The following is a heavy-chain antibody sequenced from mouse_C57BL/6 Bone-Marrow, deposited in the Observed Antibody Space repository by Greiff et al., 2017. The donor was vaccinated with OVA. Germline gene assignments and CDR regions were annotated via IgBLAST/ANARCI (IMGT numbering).Heavy chain of an antibody. J-gene: IGHJ2*01. V-gene: IGHV5-12*01. CDR1: GFTFSDYY. CDR2: ISNGGGST. Sequence: EVQLVESGGGLVQPGGSLKLSCAASGFTFSDYYMYWVRQTPEKRLEWVAYISNGGGSTYYPDTVKGRFTISRDNAKNTLYLQMSRLKSEDTAMYYCARHRAYWGQGTTLTVSS. D-gene: IGHD3-1*01. CDR3: ARHRAY.